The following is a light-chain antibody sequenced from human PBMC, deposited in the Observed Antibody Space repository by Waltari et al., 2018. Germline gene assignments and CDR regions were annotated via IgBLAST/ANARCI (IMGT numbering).Light chain of an antibody. CDR1: QSVRNN. CDR3: QQYNNWPPWT. V-gene: IGKV3-15*01. Sequence: EIVMTQSPATLSVSPGERATLSCRASQSVRNNLAWYQQNPGQAPRLLIYGASTRVTGIPARFSGSGSGTEFTLTISSLQSEDFAVYYCQQYNNWPPWTFGQGTKVEIK. J-gene: IGKJ1*01. CDR2: GAS.